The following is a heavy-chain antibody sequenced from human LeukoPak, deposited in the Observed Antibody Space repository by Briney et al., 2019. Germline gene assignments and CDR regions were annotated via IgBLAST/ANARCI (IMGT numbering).Heavy chain of an antibody. CDR1: GFTFSSYA. Sequence: PGGSLRLSCAASGFTFSSYAMSWVRQAPGKGLEWVSGISGSGDTPYYADSVKGRFTISRDNSKNTLYLQMNSLRAEDTAVYYCAKDATAVVGTVYMDVWGKGTTVTISS. V-gene: IGHV3-23*01. CDR2: ISGSGDTP. D-gene: IGHD6-13*01. CDR3: AKDATAVVGTVYMDV. J-gene: IGHJ6*03.